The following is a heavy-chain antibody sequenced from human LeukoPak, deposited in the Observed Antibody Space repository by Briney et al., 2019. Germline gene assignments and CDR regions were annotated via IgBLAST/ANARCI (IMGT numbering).Heavy chain of an antibody. CDR2: INPNSGGT. Sequence: ASVKVSCKASGYTFTGYYMHWVRQAPGQGLEWMGWINPNSGGTNYAQKFQGRVTMTRDTSISTAYMELSRLRSDDTAVYYCARSRLLASYLDYWGQGTLVTVSS. D-gene: IGHD3-22*01. V-gene: IGHV1-2*02. CDR1: GYTFTGYY. J-gene: IGHJ4*02. CDR3: ARSRLLASYLDY.